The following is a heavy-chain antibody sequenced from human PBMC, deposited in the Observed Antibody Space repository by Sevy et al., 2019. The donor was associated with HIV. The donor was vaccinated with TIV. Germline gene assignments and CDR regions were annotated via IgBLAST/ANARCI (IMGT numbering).Heavy chain of an antibody. Sequence: GGSLRLSCVASQFNFDTYAIHWVRQAPGKGLEWVAMIWYDGSSKDYAESVKGRFAISRDNSQNTAFLKMNSLRAEDTGVYYCATNMVHAGAYDSYFNCWGQGSLVTVSS. D-gene: IGHD5-12*01. CDR3: ATNMVHAGAYDSYFNC. V-gene: IGHV3-33*01. J-gene: IGHJ4*02. CDR2: IWYDGSSK. CDR1: QFNFDTYA.